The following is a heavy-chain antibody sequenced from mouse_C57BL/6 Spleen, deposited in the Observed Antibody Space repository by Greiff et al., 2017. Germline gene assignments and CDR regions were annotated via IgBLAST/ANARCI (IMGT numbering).Heavy chain of an antibody. CDR2: ISDGGSYT. D-gene: IGHD2-3*01. V-gene: IGHV5-4*03. CDR3: ARGIYDGYYPFAY. J-gene: IGHJ3*01. CDR1: GFTFSSYA. Sequence: EVMLVESGGGLVKPGGSLKLSCAASGFTFSSYAMSWVRQTPEKRLEWVATISDGGSYTYYPDNVKGRFTISRDNAKNNLYLQMSHLKSEDTAMYYCARGIYDGYYPFAYWGQGTLVTVSA.